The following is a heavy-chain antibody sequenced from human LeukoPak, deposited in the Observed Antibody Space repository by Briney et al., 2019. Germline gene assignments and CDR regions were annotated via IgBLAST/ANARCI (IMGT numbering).Heavy chain of an antibody. J-gene: IGHJ4*02. V-gene: IGHV3-15*01. D-gene: IGHD6-19*01. CDR2: IKRKTDDGTT. CDR1: GFTFSNAW. CDR3: SRPVYNSGWYVDD. Sequence: GGSLRLSCTASGFTFSNAWMSWVRQAPGKGLEWVGRIKRKTDDGTTDYAIPVKGRFTISRDDSKNTLYLQMNSLKTEDTAVYFCSRPVYNSGWYVDDWGQGTLVTVSS.